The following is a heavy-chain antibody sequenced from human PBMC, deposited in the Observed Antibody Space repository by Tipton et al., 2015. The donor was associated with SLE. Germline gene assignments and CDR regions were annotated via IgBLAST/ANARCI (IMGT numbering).Heavy chain of an antibody. Sequence: TLSLTCTISGGSISTYYWSWIRQPPGKGLEWIGDIYYSGNTNYNPSLKSRVTISVDTSKSQFSLKLRSVTAADTAVYYCAGYDSGWFPFDCWGQGTLVTVSS. CDR3: AGYDSGWFPFDC. J-gene: IGHJ4*02. D-gene: IGHD6-19*01. CDR1: GGSISTYY. V-gene: IGHV4-59*01. CDR2: IYYSGNT.